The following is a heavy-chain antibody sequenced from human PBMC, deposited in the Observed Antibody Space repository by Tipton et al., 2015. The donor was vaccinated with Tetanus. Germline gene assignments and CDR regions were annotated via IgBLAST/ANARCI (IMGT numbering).Heavy chain of an antibody. CDR3: GRASGYHYGSGSYYSGEDY. CDR2: MNPSTGHA. D-gene: IGHD3-10*01. J-gene: IGHJ4*02. Sequence: QLVQSGAEVKKPGASVKVSCKASGYAFKSYDLNWVRQATGQGLEWLGYMNPSTGHAGYAQKFQGRVTMTSDIDITTAFMELKNLKSDDTAVYYCGRASGYHYGSGSYYSGEDYWGQGTLVTVSS. CDR1: GYAFKSYD. V-gene: IGHV1-8*01.